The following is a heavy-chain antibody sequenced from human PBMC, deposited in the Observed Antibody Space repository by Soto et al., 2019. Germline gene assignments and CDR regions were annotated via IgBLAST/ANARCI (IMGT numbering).Heavy chain of an antibody. V-gene: IGHV1-3*01. CDR1: GYTFTSYA. CDR3: ARGIVVVPAALDY. D-gene: IGHD2-2*01. Sequence: ASVKVSCKASGYTFTSYAMHWVRQAPGQRLEWMGWINAGNGNTKYSQKFQGRVTITRDTSASTAYMELSSLRSEDTAVYYCARGIVVVPAALDYWGQGPLVTVSS. J-gene: IGHJ4*02. CDR2: INAGNGNT.